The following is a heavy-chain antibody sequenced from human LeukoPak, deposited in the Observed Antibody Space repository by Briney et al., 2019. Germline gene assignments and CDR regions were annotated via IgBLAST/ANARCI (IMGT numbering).Heavy chain of an antibody. CDR3: ARQVVVVPAASFDY. D-gene: IGHD2-2*01. CDR1: GGSISSSSYY. CDR2: IYYSGST. V-gene: IGHV4-39*01. J-gene: IGHJ4*02. Sequence: SETLSLTCTVSGGSISSSSYYWGWIRQPPGKGLEWIGSIYYSGSTYYNPSLKSRVTISVNTSKNQFSLKLSSVTAADTAVYYCARQVVVVPAASFDYWGQGTLVTVSS.